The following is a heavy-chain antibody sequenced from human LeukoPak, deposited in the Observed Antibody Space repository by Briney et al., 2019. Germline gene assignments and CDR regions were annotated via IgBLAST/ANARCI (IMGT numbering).Heavy chain of an antibody. CDR3: ARVYYYYYMDV. V-gene: IGHV3-74*01. Sequence: GGSLRLSCAASGFTFSTYWMHWVRQAPGTGLAWVSRISSDGTNTYYADSVKGRFSISRDNDKNTLYLQMNSLRAEDTAVYYCARVYYYYYMDVWGKGTTVAVSS. J-gene: IGHJ6*03. CDR1: GFTFSTYW. CDR2: ISSDGTNT.